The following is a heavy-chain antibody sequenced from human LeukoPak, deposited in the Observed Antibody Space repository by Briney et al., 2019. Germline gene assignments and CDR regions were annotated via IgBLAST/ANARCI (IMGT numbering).Heavy chain of an antibody. D-gene: IGHD6-6*01. V-gene: IGHV4-4*02. J-gene: IGHJ6*03. CDR3: ARDWGVSARPGYMDV. Sequence: SETLSLTCAVSGGSISSSNWWSWVRQSPGKGLEWIGEIYHSGSTNYNPSLKSRVTISVDKSKNQFSLRLSPVTAADTAVYYCARDWGVSARPGYMDVWGKGTTVTVSS. CDR1: GGSISSSNW. CDR2: IYHSGST.